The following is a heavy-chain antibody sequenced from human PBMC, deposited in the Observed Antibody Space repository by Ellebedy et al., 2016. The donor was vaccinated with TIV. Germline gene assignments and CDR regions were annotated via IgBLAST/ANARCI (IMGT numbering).Heavy chain of an antibody. J-gene: IGHJ6*02. CDR1: GYTFTSYG. CDR2: ISTYNGNT. CDR3: SRQGGTWNTGMYV. Sequence: ASVKVSCKAFGYTFTSYGISWVRQAPGQGLEWTGWISTYNGNTNYVQKLQGRVTMTTDTSTSTAYMGLRSLISDDTAVYYWSRQGGTWNTGMYVWGQGTTVTVSS. D-gene: IGHD1/OR15-1a*01. V-gene: IGHV1-18*04.